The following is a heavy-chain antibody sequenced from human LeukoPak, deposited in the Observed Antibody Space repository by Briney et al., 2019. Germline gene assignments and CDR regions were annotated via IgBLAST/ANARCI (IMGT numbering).Heavy chain of an antibody. Sequence: SETLSLTCTVSGGSISSYYWSWIRQPPGKGLEWIGYIYYSGSTNYNPSLKSRVTISVDTSKNQFSLKLSSVTAADTAVYYCAGRTLGGPIFDYWGQGTLVTVSS. D-gene: IGHD6-25*01. CDR3: AGRTLGGPIFDY. V-gene: IGHV4-59*01. CDR2: IYYSGST. J-gene: IGHJ4*02. CDR1: GGSISSYY.